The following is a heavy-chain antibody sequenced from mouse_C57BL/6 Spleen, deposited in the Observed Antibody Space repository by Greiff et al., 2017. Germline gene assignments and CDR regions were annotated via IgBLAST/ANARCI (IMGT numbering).Heavy chain of an antibody. J-gene: IGHJ3*01. Sequence: EVQVVESGGGLVKPGGSLKLSCAASGFTFSDYGMHWVRQAPEKGLEWVAYISSGSSTIYYADTVKGRFTISRDNAKNTLFLQMTSLRSEDTAMYYCARGKVLLAYWGQGTLVTVSA. CDR1: GFTFSDYG. V-gene: IGHV5-17*01. CDR3: ARGKVLLAY. CDR2: ISSGSSTI. D-gene: IGHD2-1*01.